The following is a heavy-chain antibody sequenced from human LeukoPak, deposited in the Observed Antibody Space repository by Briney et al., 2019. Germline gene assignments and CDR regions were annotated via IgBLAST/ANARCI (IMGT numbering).Heavy chain of an antibody. CDR2: ISYSGST. V-gene: IGHV4-59*01. D-gene: IGHD3-10*01. CDR1: GVSISSYY. Sequence: SETLSLTCTVSGVSISSYYWSWIRQPPGKGLEWIGHISYSGSTKYSPSLKSRVTISVDTSKNQFSLKLSSVTAADTAVYYCARYGSGSYFQLYDYYGMDVWGQGTTVTVSS. J-gene: IGHJ6*02. CDR3: ARYGSGSYFQLYDYYGMDV.